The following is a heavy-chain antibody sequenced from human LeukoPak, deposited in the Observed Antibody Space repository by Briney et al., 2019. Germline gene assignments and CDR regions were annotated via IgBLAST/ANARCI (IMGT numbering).Heavy chain of an antibody. CDR1: GFTFSSYS. D-gene: IGHD2-15*01. J-gene: IGHJ5*02. V-gene: IGHV3-21*01. Sequence: GGSLRLSCAASGFTFSSYSMNWVRQAPGKGLEWVSSISSSSYIYYADSVKGRFTISRDNAKNSLYLQMNSLRAEDTAVYYCARDSGCSGGSCYGGALNWFDPWGQGTLVTVSS. CDR2: ISSSSYI. CDR3: ARDSGCSGGSCYGGALNWFDP.